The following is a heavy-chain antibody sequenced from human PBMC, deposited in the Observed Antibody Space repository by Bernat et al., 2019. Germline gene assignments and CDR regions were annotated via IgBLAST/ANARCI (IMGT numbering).Heavy chain of an antibody. CDR3: ASPPAYNSG. Sequence: EVQLVESGGGLVQPGGSLRLSCAASGFTVSSNYMSWVRQAPGKGLEWVSVIYSGGSTYYADSVKGRFTISRDNAEKSLYLQMNSLRAEDTAVYYCASPPAYNSGWGQGTLVTVSS. D-gene: IGHD3-22*01. CDR1: GFTVSSNY. CDR2: IYSGGST. J-gene: IGHJ4*02. V-gene: IGHV3-66*01.